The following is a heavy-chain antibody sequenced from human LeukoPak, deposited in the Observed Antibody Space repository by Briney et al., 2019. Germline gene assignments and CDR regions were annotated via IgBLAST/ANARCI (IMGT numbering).Heavy chain of an antibody. V-gene: IGHV4-39*01. Sequence: SETLSLTCTVSGGSISSSSYYWGWIRQPPGKGLEWIGSMYYSGSTYYNPARKSRVTISVDTSKNQFSLKLSSVTAADTAVYYCARQDPPPGMKAFDIWGQGTMVTVSS. D-gene: IGHD3-10*01. CDR1: GGSISSSSYY. CDR2: MYYSGST. CDR3: ARQDPPPGMKAFDI. J-gene: IGHJ3*02.